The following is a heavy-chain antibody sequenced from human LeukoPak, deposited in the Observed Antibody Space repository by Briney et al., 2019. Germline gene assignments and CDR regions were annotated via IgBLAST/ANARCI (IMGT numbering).Heavy chain of an antibody. V-gene: IGHV3-33*01. D-gene: IGHD6-19*01. J-gene: IGHJ4*02. CDR3: ATAVASSSGWYADY. CDR2: IWYDGSNK. Sequence: GGSLRLSCAASGFTFRSYGMHWVRQAPGKGLEWVAVIWYDGSNKYYADSVKGRFTVSRDNSKNTLYLQMNSLRAEDTAVYYCATAVASSSGWYADYWGQGTLVTVSS. CDR1: GFTFRSYG.